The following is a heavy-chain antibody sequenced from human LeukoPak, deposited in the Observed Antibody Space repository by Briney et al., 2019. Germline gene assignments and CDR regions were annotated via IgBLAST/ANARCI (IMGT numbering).Heavy chain of an antibody. Sequence: GGSLRLSCAASGFTVSSNYMSWVRQAPGKGLEWVSVIYSGGSTYYADSVKGRFTISRDNSKNTLYLQMNSLRAEDTAVYFCARDAYQTYYYGSGSYRWGQGTLVTVSS. V-gene: IGHV3-66*01. CDR3: ARDAYQTYYYGSGSYR. J-gene: IGHJ4*02. CDR1: GFTVSSNY. D-gene: IGHD3-10*01. CDR2: IYSGGST.